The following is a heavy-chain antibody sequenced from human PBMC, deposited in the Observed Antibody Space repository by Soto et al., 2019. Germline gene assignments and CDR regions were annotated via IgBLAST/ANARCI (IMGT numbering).Heavy chain of an antibody. J-gene: IGHJ4*02. D-gene: IGHD2-15*01. Sequence: QVQLVESGGGVVQPGRSLRLSCAASGFTFSSYGMHWVRQAPGKGLEWVAVISYDGSNKYYADSVEGRFTISRDNSKNTLYLQMNSLRAEDTAVYYCAKDLIRVVAATPLFDYWGQGTLVTVSS. CDR3: AKDLIRVVAATPLFDY. CDR1: GFTFSSYG. CDR2: ISYDGSNK. V-gene: IGHV3-30*18.